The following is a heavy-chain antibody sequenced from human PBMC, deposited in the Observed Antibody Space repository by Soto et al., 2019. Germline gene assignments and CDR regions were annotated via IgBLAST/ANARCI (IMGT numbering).Heavy chain of an antibody. CDR3: ARRVDIWGSYRVGHFEDY. CDR2: INHSGST. CDR1: GGSFSGYY. V-gene: IGHV4-34*01. J-gene: IGHJ4*02. Sequence: QVQLQQWGAGLLKPSETLSLTCAVYGGSFSGYYWSWIRQPPGKGLEWIGEINHSGSTNYNPSLKSRVTISVDTAKNQFSLKLSCVTAAETGVYYCARRVDIWGSYRVGHFEDYWGQGTLVTVSS. D-gene: IGHD3-16*02.